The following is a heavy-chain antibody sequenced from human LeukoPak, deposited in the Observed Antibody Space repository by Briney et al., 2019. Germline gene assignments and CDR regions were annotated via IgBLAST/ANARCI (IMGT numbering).Heavy chain of an antibody. Sequence: GASVKVSCKASGYTFTGYYMHWVRQAPGQGLEWMGWINPNSGGTNYAQKFQGRVTMTRDTSISTAYMELSRLRSDDTAVYYCARAKGIRAAAGTRIGYWGQGTLVTVSS. V-gene: IGHV1-2*02. CDR3: ARAKGIRAAAGTRIGY. D-gene: IGHD6-13*01. J-gene: IGHJ4*02. CDR1: GYTFTGYY. CDR2: INPNSGGT.